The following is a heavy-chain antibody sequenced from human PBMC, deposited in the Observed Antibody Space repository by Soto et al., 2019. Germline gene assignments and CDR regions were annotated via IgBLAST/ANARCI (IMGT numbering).Heavy chain of an antibody. CDR1: GFTFSSYS. J-gene: IGHJ6*03. V-gene: IGHV3-21*01. CDR2: ISSSSSYI. D-gene: IGHD3-10*01. Sequence: GGSLRLSCAASGFTFSSYSMNWVRQAPGKGLEWVSSISSSSSYIYYADSVKGRFTISRDNAKNSLYLQMNSLRAEDTAVYYCARDLRLWFGELLNYYYMDVWGKGTTVTVSS. CDR3: ARDLRLWFGELLNYYYMDV.